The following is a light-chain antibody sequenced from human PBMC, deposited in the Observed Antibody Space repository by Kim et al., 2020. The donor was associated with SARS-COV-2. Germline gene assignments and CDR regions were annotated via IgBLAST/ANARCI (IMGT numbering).Light chain of an antibody. Sequence: QPVLTQPPSASASLGASVTLTCTLSSGYSNYKVDWYQQRPGKGPRFVMRVGSGGIVGSKGDGIPDRFSVLGSGLNRYLTIKNIQEEDESDYYCGADHGSGSSFVYFFGTGTKVTVL. CDR2: VGSGGIVG. J-gene: IGLJ1*01. V-gene: IGLV9-49*01. CDR1: SGYSNYK. CDR3: GADHGSGSSFVYF.